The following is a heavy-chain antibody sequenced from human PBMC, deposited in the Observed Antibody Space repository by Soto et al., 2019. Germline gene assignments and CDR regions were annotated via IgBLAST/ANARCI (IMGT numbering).Heavy chain of an antibody. J-gene: IGHJ5*02. D-gene: IGHD2-2*01. CDR3: ARDIVVVTAVVDWFDP. V-gene: IGHV1-69*04. CDR1: GGTFSSYT. CDR2: IIPILGIA. Sequence: SVKVSCKASGGTFSSYTISWVRQAPGQGLEWMGRIIPILGIANYAQKFQGRVTITADKSTSTAYMELSSLRSEDTAVYYCARDIVVVTAVVDWFDPWGQGTLVTVSS.